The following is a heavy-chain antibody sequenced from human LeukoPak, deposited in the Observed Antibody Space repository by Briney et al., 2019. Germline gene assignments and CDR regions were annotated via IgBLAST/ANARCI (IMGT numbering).Heavy chain of an antibody. D-gene: IGHD3-3*01. J-gene: IGHJ4*02. Sequence: GGSLRLSCAASGFTFSSYWMSWVRQAPGKGLEWVANIKQDGSEKYYVDSVKGRFTISRDNAKNSLYLQMNSLRAEDTAVYYCARDGGDYDFWSGYYPFDYWGQGTLVTVSS. CDR1: GFTFSSYW. V-gene: IGHV3-7*01. CDR3: ARDGGDYDFWSGYYPFDY. CDR2: IKQDGSEK.